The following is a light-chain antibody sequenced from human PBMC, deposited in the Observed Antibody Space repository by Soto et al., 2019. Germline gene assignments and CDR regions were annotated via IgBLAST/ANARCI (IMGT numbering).Light chain of an antibody. J-gene: IGKJ1*01. CDR2: SAS. V-gene: IGKV1-8*01. Sequence: AIRMTQSPSSLSASTGDRVTITCRASQGISSNLAWYQQKPGNAPDLLIYSASTLQSRVPSRFNGSGSGTEFTLTISCLQSEDFATYYCQQYYSYPRTFGHGTKVEIK. CDR3: QQYYSYPRT. CDR1: QGISSN.